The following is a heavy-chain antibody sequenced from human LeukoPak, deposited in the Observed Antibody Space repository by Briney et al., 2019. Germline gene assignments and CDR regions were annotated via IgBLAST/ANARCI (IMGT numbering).Heavy chain of an antibody. Sequence: AASVKVSCEASGYTFTGYYMHWVRQAPGQGLEWMGWINPNSGGTNYAQKFQGRVTMTRDTSISTAYMELSRLRSDDTAVYYCARVGSVGRGAFDIWGQGTMVTVSS. J-gene: IGHJ3*02. CDR2: INPNSGGT. CDR1: GYTFTGYY. CDR3: ARVGSVGRGAFDI. D-gene: IGHD4-23*01. V-gene: IGHV1-2*02.